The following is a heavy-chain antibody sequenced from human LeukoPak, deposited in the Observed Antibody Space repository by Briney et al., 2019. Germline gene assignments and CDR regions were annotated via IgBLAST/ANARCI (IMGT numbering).Heavy chain of an antibody. CDR1: GFTVSTSY. CDR3: ARGYSSGWPDF. CDR2: IYGGGST. D-gene: IGHD6-25*01. Sequence: GGSLRLSCAASGFTVSTSYMSWVRQAPGKGLEWVSVIYGGGSTYYADSVRGRFTISRDNSKNTLYLQMNSLRAEDTAVYFCARGYSSGWPDFWGQGTLVTVSS. J-gene: IGHJ4*02. V-gene: IGHV3-53*01.